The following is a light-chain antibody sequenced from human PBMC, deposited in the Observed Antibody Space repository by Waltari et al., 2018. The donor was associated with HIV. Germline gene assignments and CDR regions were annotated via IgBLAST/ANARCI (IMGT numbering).Light chain of an antibody. CDR3: ATWDNSLSIGV. V-gene: IGLV1-51*01. CDR1: SSDIGSYS. CDR2: DTY. Sequence: QSVLTQPPSVSAAPGQKVTISCSGSSSDIGSYSVSWYQQFPGTAPRRLIFDTYKRPSGIPGRVAASKSGTSATLDITGLQTGDEADYYCATWDNSLSIGVFGGGTKLTVL. J-gene: IGLJ3*02.